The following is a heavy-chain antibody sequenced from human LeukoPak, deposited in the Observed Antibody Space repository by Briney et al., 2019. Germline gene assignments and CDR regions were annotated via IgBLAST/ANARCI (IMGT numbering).Heavy chain of an antibody. V-gene: IGHV3-21*01. D-gene: IGHD3-22*01. J-gene: IGHJ4*02. CDR2: ITTSSSYI. CDR1: GFTFSRSS. CDR3: ATGGVHYYDTSADY. Sequence: GGSLRLSCAASGFTFSRSSMNWVRQAPGKGLEWVSSITTSSSYIYYTDSVKGRFTISRDNAKNSPYLQMNSLRGEDTAVYYCATGGVHYYDTSADYWGQGTLVTVSS.